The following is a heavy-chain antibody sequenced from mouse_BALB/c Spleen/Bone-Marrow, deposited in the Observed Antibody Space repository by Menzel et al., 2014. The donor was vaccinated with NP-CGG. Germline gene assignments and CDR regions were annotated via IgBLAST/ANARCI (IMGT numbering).Heavy chain of an antibody. Sequence: EVQLQQSGAELVRSGASVKLSCTASGFNIKDYYMHWVKPRPEQGLERIGWIDPGNGDTEYAPKFQGKATMTADTSSNTAYLQLSSLTSEDTAVYYCNAEHGNYHYFDYWGQGTTLTVSS. CDR1: GFNIKDYY. CDR2: IDPGNGDT. CDR3: NAEHGNYHYFDY. V-gene: IGHV14-4*02. D-gene: IGHD6-1*01. J-gene: IGHJ2*01.